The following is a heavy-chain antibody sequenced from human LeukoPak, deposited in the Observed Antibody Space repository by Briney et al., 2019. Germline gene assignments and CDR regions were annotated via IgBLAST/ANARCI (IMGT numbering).Heavy chain of an antibody. D-gene: IGHD4-11*01. CDR2: ISGSGGST. CDR1: GFTFSSYA. CDR3: AKAAYDYSNHYFDY. Sequence: GGSLRLSCGASGFTFSSYAMSWVRQAPGKGLEWVSVISGSGGSTYYADSVKGRFTISRDNSKNTLYLQMNSLRAEDTAVYYCAKAAYDYSNHYFDYWGQGTLVTVSS. V-gene: IGHV3-23*01. J-gene: IGHJ4*02.